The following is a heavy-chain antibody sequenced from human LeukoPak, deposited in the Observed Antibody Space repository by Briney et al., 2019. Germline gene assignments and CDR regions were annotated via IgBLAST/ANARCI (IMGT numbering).Heavy chain of an antibody. D-gene: IGHD6-19*01. J-gene: IGHJ4*02. CDR2: IKEDGSEK. CDR1: GFTFSSYW. Sequence: GGSLRLSCTASGFTFSSYWMSWVRQAPGRGLEWVANIKEDGSEKYYVDSVTGRFNISRDNAKKSLYLQMNSLRAEDTAVYYCASQFWWSAVAGTLDYWGQGTLVTVSS. V-gene: IGHV3-7*05. CDR3: ASQFWWSAVAGTLDY.